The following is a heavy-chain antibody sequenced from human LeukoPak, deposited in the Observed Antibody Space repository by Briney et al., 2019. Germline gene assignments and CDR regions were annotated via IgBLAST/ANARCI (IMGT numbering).Heavy chain of an antibody. D-gene: IGHD3-3*01. J-gene: IGHJ5*02. CDR3: ARDVSDYDFWSGYPGGGWFDP. Sequence: SETLSLTCTVSGGSISSGGYYWSWIRQPPGKGLEWIGYIYHSGSTYYNPSLKSRVTISVDRSKNQFSLKLSSVTAADTAVYYCARDVSDYDFWSGYPGGGWFDPWGQGTLVTVSS. V-gene: IGHV4-30-2*01. CDR2: IYHSGST. CDR1: GGSISSGGYY.